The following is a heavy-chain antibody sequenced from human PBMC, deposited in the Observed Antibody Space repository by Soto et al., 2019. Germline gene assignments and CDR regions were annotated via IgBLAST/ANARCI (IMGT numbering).Heavy chain of an antibody. V-gene: IGHV3-23*01. Sequence: EVQLLESGGGLVQPGGSLRLSCAASGFTFSSYAMSWVRQAPGKGLEWVSAISGSGGSTYYADSVKGRFTISRDNSKNALYLQMNRLRAEDTAVYYCAKDSVVRTDEYGDWEEYFQHWGQGTLVTVSS. CDR1: GFTFSSYA. D-gene: IGHD4-17*01. CDR3: AKDSVVRTDEYGDWEEYFQH. J-gene: IGHJ1*01. CDR2: ISGSGGST.